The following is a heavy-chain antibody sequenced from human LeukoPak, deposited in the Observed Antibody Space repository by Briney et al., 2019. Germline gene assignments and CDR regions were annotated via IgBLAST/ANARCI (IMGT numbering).Heavy chain of an antibody. V-gene: IGHV4-39*07. CDR1: GGSISSTGYY. CDR2: MYYSGNT. D-gene: IGHD2-15*01. J-gene: IGHJ3*02. CDR3: ARVFCSGGSCYDAFDI. Sequence: KPSETLSLTCTVSGGSISSTGYYWGWIRQPPGKGLEWIGSMYYSGNTYYNPSLKSRVTISVDTSKNQFSLKLSSVTAADTAVYYCARVFCSGGSCYDAFDIWGQGTMVTVSS.